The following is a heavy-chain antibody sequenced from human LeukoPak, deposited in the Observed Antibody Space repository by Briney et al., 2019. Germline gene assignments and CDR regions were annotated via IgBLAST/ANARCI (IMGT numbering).Heavy chain of an antibody. CDR2: INHSGST. J-gene: IGHJ4*02. D-gene: IGHD3-22*01. CDR1: GGSFSGYY. Sequence: PSETLSLTCAVYGGSFSGYYWSWIRQPPGKGLEWIGEINHSGSTNYNTSLKSRVTISVDTSKNQFSLKLSSVTAADTAVYYCARRLLDYWGQGTLVTVSS. V-gene: IGHV4-34*01. CDR3: ARRLLDY.